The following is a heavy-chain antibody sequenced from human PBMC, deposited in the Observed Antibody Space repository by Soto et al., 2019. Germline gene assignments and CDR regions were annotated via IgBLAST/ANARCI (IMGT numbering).Heavy chain of an antibody. CDR2: IYSAGST. Sequence: GGTLRLACAASGLTGSSSYMSWVRQAPGKGLQWVSVIYSAGSTYYANSVKGRFTISRDISTNMVYLQMSSLTDEDTAVYYCARARETEHSTPIFSDICGQGALVTVFS. J-gene: IGHJ4*02. CDR1: GLTGSSSY. V-gene: IGHV3-53*01. D-gene: IGHD2-21*01. CDR3: ARARETEHSTPIFSDI.